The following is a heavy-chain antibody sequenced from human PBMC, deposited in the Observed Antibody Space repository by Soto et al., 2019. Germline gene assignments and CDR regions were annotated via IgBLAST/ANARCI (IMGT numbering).Heavy chain of an antibody. CDR1: GGSFSGYY. Sequence: QVQLQQWGAGLLKPSETLSLTCAVYGGSFSGYYWSWIRQPPGKGLEWIGEINHSGSTNYNPSLKSRVTISVDTSKNQFSLKLSSVTAADTAVYYCARGGYCRGGSCSGWFGYWGQGTLVTVSS. CDR2: INHSGST. V-gene: IGHV4-34*01. D-gene: IGHD2-15*01. J-gene: IGHJ4*02. CDR3: ARGGYCRGGSCSGWFGY.